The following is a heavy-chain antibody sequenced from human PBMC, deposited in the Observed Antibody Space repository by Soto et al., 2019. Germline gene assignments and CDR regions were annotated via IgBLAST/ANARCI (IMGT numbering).Heavy chain of an antibody. CDR2: IYYSGST. J-gene: IGHJ4*02. CDR1: GGSISSYY. Sequence: SETLSLTCTVSGGSISSYYWSWIRQHQGKGLEWIGYIYYSGSTYYNPSLKSRVTISVDTSKNQFSLKLSSVTAADTAVYYCARASDYLHAYEFDYWGQGTLVTVSS. CDR3: ARASDYLHAYEFDY. D-gene: IGHD2-21*01. V-gene: IGHV4-59*12.